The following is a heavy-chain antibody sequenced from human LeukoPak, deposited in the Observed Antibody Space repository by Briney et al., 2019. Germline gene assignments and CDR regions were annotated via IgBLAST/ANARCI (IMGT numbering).Heavy chain of an antibody. J-gene: IGHJ4*02. D-gene: IGHD1-1*01. CDR1: GFTFSRYW. V-gene: IGHV3-7*01. CDR3: ARQRYSDY. CDR2: IKEDGSVN. Sequence: GGSLRLSCAASGFTFSRYWMTWVRQAPGKGLEWVANIKEDGSVNSYVESVKGRFTISRDNAKNSLYLQLNSLRAEDTAVYFCARQRYSDYWGQGTLVTVSS.